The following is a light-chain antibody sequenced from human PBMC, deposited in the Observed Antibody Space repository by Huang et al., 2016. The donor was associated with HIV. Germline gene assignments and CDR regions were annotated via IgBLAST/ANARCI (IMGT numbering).Light chain of an antibody. J-gene: IGKJ1*01. Sequence: EIVLTQSPGTLSLSPGDRATLSCRASQSVSSSYLAWYQHKPGQAPRLLIYGSSSRATGIPDRFSGSGSGTDFTLTISRLEPEDFAVYYCQQFGSSGWSFGQGTKVEIK. CDR2: GSS. V-gene: IGKV3-20*01. CDR3: QQFGSSGWS. CDR1: QSVSSSY.